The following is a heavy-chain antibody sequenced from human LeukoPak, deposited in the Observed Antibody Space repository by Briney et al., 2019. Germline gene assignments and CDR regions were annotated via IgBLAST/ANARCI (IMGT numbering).Heavy chain of an antibody. Sequence: ASVKLSCKASGGTFSSYAISWVPQAAGPGLEWMGGIIPIFGTANYAQKFQGRVTITADKSTSTAYMELSSLRSEDTAVYYCARAGAEAGTHFDYWGQGTLVTVSS. V-gene: IGHV1-69*06. CDR2: IIPIFGTA. CDR3: ARAGAEAGTHFDY. J-gene: IGHJ4*02. CDR1: GGTFSSYA. D-gene: IGHD6-13*01.